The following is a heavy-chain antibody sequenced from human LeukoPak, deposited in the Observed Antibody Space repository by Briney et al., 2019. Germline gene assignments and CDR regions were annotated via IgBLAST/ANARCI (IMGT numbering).Heavy chain of an antibody. Sequence: PSETLSLTCAVYGGSFSGYYWSWIRQPPGKGLEWIGEINHSGSTNYNPSLKSRVTISVDTSKNQFSLKLSSVTAADTAVYYCARGDDYGDNWLDPWGQGTLVTVSS. CDR3: ARGDDYGDNWLDP. D-gene: IGHD4-17*01. CDR1: GGSFSGYY. J-gene: IGHJ5*02. V-gene: IGHV4-34*01. CDR2: INHSGST.